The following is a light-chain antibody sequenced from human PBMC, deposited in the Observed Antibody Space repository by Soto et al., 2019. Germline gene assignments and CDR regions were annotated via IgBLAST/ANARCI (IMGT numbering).Light chain of an antibody. CDR1: QSINAH. CDR2: GAS. J-gene: IGKJ1*01. V-gene: IGKV3-15*01. Sequence: EVVMTQSPATLSVSPGERVTLSCRASQSINAHLAWYQQKPGQAPRLLIHGASTRATGIPARFSGSGFGTEFILTISSLQSEDFAVYYCQQYNNWLWTFSQGTKVEIQ. CDR3: QQYNNWLWT.